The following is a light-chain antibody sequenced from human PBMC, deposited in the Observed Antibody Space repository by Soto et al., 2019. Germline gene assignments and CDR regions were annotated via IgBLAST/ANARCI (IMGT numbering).Light chain of an antibody. V-gene: IGKV1-5*01. CDR2: DAS. Sequence: IQMTQSPSTLSASVGDRVNITCRASHNIERWMAWYQQKPGKAPSLLIFDASTLHSGVPSRFSGSGSGTDFTLTISSLQPDDFATYYCQQFAISTTFGQGTKVDI. CDR3: QQFAISTT. CDR1: HNIERW. J-gene: IGKJ1*01.